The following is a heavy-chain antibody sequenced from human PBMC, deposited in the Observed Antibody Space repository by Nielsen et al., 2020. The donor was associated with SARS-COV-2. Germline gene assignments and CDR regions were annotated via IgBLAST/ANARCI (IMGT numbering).Heavy chain of an antibody. CDR2: ISNDGSST. Sequence: GESLKISCSTSGFMFSQYALAWVRRAPGKGLEWVSDISNDGSSTRNADSVKGRFTISRDNAKNSLYLQMNSLRAEDAAVYYCARAFGYGMDVWGQGTTVTVSS. J-gene: IGHJ6*02. CDR1: GFMFSQYA. V-gene: IGHV3-11*05. D-gene: IGHD3-10*01. CDR3: ARAFGYGMDV.